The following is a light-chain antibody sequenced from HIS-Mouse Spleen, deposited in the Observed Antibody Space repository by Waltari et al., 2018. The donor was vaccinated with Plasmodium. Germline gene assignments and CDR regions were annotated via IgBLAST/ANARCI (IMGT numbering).Light chain of an antibody. Sequence: EIVMTQSPATLSVSPGERATLSCRASQSVSSNLAGYQQKPGQAPRLLIYDASTRATGIPARCSGSGSGTEFTLTISSLQSEDFAVYYCQQYNNWSFTFGPGTKVDIK. CDR2: DAS. CDR1: QSVSSN. CDR3: QQYNNWSFT. V-gene: IGKV3-15*01. J-gene: IGKJ3*01.